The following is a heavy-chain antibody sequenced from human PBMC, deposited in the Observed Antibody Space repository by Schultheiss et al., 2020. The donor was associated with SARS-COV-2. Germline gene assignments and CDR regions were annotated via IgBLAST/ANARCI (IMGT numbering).Heavy chain of an antibody. CDR2: IYYSGST. Sequence: SETLSLTCTVSGGSISSYYWSWIRQHPGKGLEWIGYIYYSGSTYYNPSLKSRVTISVDRSKNQFSLKLSSVTAADTAVYYCARGRQRDAFDIWGQGTMVTVSS. V-gene: IGHV4-59*01. D-gene: IGHD5-24*01. CDR1: GGSISSYY. CDR3: ARGRQRDAFDI. J-gene: IGHJ3*02.